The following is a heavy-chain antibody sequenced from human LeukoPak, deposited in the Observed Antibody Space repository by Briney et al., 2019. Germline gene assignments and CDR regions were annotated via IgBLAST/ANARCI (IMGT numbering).Heavy chain of an antibody. CDR2: ISGSGGST. CDR3: AKGITGITMVREAFDI. Sequence: HPGGSLRLSYAASGFTFSSYAMSWVRQAPGKGLEWVSAISGSGGSTYYADSVKGRFTISRDNSKNTLYLQMNSLRAEDTAVYYCAKGITGITMVREAFDIWGQGTMVTVSS. CDR1: GFTFSSYA. J-gene: IGHJ3*02. D-gene: IGHD3-10*01. V-gene: IGHV3-23*01.